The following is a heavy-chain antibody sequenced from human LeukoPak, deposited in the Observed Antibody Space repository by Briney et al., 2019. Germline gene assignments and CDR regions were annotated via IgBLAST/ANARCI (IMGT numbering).Heavy chain of an antibody. CDR2: IIPILGIA. Sequence: VASVKVSCKASGGTFSSYAISWVRQAPGQGLEWVGRIIPILGIANYAQKFQGRVTITADKSTSTAYMELSSLRSEDTDVYCCARDVEDSSGYPYEWFDPWGQGTLVTVSS. CDR1: GGTFSSYA. D-gene: IGHD3-22*01. J-gene: IGHJ5*02. V-gene: IGHV1-69*04. CDR3: ARDVEDSSGYPYEWFDP.